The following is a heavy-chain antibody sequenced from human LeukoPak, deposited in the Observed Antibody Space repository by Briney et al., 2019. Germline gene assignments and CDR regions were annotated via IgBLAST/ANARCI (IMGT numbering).Heavy chain of an antibody. Sequence: GASVKVSCKASGYTFTSYDINWVRQATGQGLEWMGWMNPNSGNTGYAQKFQGRVTITRNTSISTAYMELSSLRSEDTAVYYCARGWSASYYDFWSGRTVALYYFDYWGQGTLVTVSS. J-gene: IGHJ4*02. V-gene: IGHV1-8*03. CDR3: ARGWSASYYDFWSGRTVALYYFDY. CDR1: GYTFTSYD. CDR2: MNPNSGNT. D-gene: IGHD3-3*01.